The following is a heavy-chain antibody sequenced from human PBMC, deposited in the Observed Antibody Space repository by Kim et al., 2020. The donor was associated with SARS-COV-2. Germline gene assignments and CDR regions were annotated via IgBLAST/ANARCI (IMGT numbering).Heavy chain of an antibody. Sequence: SETLSLTCTVSGGSISSSSYYWGWIRQPPGKGLEWIGSIYYSGSTYYNPSLKSRVTISVDTSKNQFSLKLSSVTAADTAVHYCARQRSIVGADDAFDIWGQGTMVTVSS. J-gene: IGHJ3*02. CDR3: ARQRSIVGADDAFDI. V-gene: IGHV4-39*01. CDR2: IYYSGST. CDR1: GGSISSSSYY. D-gene: IGHD1-26*01.